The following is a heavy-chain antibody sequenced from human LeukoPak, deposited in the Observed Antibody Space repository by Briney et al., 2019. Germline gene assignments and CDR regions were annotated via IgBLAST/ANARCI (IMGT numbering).Heavy chain of an antibody. D-gene: IGHD4-23*01. CDR3: ARFPPSRWT. CDR1: GGSFSGYY. J-gene: IGHJ5*02. V-gene: IGHV4-34*01. Sequence: SETLSLTCAVYGGSFSGYYWSWIRQPPGKGLEWIGEINHSGSTNYNPSLKSRVTISVDTSKNQFSLKLSSVTVADTAVYYCARFPPSRWTWGQGTLVTVSS. CDR2: INHSGST.